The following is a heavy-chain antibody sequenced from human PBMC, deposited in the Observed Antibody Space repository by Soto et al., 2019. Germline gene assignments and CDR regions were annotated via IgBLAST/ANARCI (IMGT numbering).Heavy chain of an antibody. CDR3: ARLVNYYYYAIDV. J-gene: IGHJ6*02. CDR2: IFDNGIT. V-gene: IGHV4-31*03. CDR1: GVSISSAGYS. Sequence: PSETLSLTCTVSGVSISSAGYSWTWVRQPPGKALEWIGNIFDNGITYYTPSLKSRLTVSVDTSKNQFSLSLNSVTAADTAVYYCARLVNYYYYAIDVWGQGTTVTVSS.